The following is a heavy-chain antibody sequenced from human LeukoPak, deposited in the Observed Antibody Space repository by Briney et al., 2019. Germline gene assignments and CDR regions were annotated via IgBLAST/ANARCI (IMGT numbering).Heavy chain of an antibody. CDR2: VAYDGKHQ. J-gene: IGHJ5*02. D-gene: IGHD3-10*01. CDR3: AGRVRGVSSWFDP. Sequence: PGRSLRLSCAASEFFSMYAMHCVRQAPGKGLEWVAAVAYDGKHQYYADSVKGRCTISKDNFKTTLYMNNLKPADTAVYYCAGRVRGVSSWFDPWGQGTLVTVSS. V-gene: IGHV3-30*04. CDR1: EFFSMYA.